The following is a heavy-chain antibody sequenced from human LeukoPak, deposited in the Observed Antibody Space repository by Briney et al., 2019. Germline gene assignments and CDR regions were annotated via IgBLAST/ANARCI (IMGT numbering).Heavy chain of an antibody. CDR1: GGSISSYY. CDR3: ASQPLSKAAAVS. D-gene: IGHD6-13*01. Sequence: PSETLSLTCTVSGGSISSYYWSWIRQPPGKGLEWIGYIYYSGSTNYNPSLKSRVTISVDTSKNQFSLKLSSVTAADTAVYYCASQPLSKAAAVSWGQGTLVTVSS. V-gene: IGHV4-59*08. CDR2: IYYSGST. J-gene: IGHJ1*01.